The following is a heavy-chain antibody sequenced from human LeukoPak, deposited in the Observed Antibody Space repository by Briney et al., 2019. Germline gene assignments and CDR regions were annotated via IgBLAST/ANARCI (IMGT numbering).Heavy chain of an antibody. CDR3: ARDSSGWDYMDV. D-gene: IGHD6-19*01. CDR2: ISYDGSNK. J-gene: IGHJ6*03. Sequence: PGRSLRLSCAASGFTFSSYAMHWVRQAPGKGLEWVAVISYDGSNKYYADSVKGRFTISRDNSKNTLYLQMNSPRAEDTAVYYCARDSSGWDYMDVWGKGTTVTVSS. CDR1: GFTFSSYA. V-gene: IGHV3-30*04.